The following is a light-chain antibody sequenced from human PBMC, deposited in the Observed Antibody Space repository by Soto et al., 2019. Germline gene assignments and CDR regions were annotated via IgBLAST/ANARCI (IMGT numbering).Light chain of an antibody. V-gene: IGKV1-5*01. CDR2: DAS. CDR1: PSTSSS. Sequence: IQMAQSPSTLCGSXGDRVTINCRARPSTSSSLAGYPQKPGQAPKILXXDASSLESGVLSRFSGSGSGTEFTLNISSLQPDEFATYYCQQYNSYLTWTFGQGTKMDIK. J-gene: IGKJ1*01. CDR3: QQYNSYLTWT.